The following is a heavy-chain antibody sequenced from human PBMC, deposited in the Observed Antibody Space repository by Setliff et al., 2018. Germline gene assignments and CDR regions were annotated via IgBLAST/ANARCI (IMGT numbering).Heavy chain of an antibody. Sequence: GGSLRLSCAASGFTFSNAWMSWVRQAPGKGLEWVGRIKSKTDGGTTDYAAPVKGRFTISRDDSKNTAYLQVNSLKTEDTAVYYCAITMTTGVDFFDYWGQGTLVTVSS. V-gene: IGHV3-15*01. D-gene: IGHD4-17*01. CDR2: IKSKTDGGTT. CDR1: GFTFSNAW. J-gene: IGHJ4*02. CDR3: AITMTTGVDFFDY.